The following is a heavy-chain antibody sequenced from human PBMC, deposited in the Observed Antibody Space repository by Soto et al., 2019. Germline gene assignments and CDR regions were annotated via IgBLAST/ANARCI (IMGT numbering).Heavy chain of an antibody. J-gene: IGHJ4*02. CDR3: ARQIYDSDTGPNFQYYFDS. Sequence: PGESLKISCKGSGYSFAGYWITWVRQKPGKGLEWMGRIDPSDSQTYYSPSFRGHVTISATRSITTVFLQWSSLRASDTAMYYCARQIYDSDTGPNFQYYFDSWGQGTPVTVSS. CDR1: GYSFAGYW. V-gene: IGHV5-10-1*01. CDR2: IDPSDSQT. D-gene: IGHD3-22*01.